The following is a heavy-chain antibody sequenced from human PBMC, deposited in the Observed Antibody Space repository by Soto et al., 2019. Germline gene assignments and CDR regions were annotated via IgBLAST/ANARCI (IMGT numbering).Heavy chain of an antibody. J-gene: IGHJ4*02. Sequence: EVQLLDSGGSLVQPGGSLRLSCAASGFTFSNYAMTWVRQGPGKGLEWVSGISGSGGRSYYADSVKGRFTISRDNSKSTLYLQMTSLRAEDPAVYYCAKAYFVWTSEQPYYFDYWGQGTLVTVSS. CDR1: GFTFSNYA. V-gene: IGHV3-23*01. D-gene: IGHD3-16*01. CDR2: ISGSGGRS. CDR3: AKAYFVWTSEQPYYFDY.